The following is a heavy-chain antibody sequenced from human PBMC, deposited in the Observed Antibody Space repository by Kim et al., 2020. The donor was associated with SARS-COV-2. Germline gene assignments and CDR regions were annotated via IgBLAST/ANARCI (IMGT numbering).Heavy chain of an antibody. J-gene: IGHJ6*02. V-gene: IGHV3-49*04. CDR1: GFTFGDYA. Sequence: GGSLRLSCTASGFTFGDYAMTWVRQAPGKGLEWVSFIRNKAYGGTTDYAASVKGRFTISRDDSKSIAYLQMNSLKTEDTAVYYCTRGLEGIQVWFDVWGQGTTVTVSS. D-gene: IGHD5-18*01. CDR3: TRGLEGIQVWFDV. CDR2: IRNKAYGGTT.